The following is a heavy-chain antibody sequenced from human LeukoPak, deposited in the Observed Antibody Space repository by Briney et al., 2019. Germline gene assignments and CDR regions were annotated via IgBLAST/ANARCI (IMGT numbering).Heavy chain of an antibody. D-gene: IGHD2-15*01. CDR1: GFTFSSYG. CDR3: ISAAASRG. V-gene: IGHV3-30*03. J-gene: IGHJ4*02. Sequence: GGSLRLSCAASGFTFSSYGMHWVRQAPGKGLEWVAVISYDGSNKYYADSVKGRFTISRDNSKNTLYLQMNSLRAEDTAVYYCISAAASRGWGQGTLVTVSS. CDR2: ISYDGSNK.